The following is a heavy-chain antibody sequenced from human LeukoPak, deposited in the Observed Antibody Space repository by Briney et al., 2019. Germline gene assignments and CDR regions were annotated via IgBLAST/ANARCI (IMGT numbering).Heavy chain of an antibody. V-gene: IGHV3-30-3*01. CDR2: ISYDGSNK. D-gene: IGHD2-2*01. Sequence: GGSLRLSCAASGFTFRSYAMHWVRQAPGKGLEWVAVISYDGSNKYYADSVKGRFTISRDNSKNTLYLQMSSLRAEDTAVYYCARGQVLGYCSSTSCSPFDPWGQGTLVTVSS. CDR3: ARGQVLGYCSSTSCSPFDP. CDR1: GFTFRSYA. J-gene: IGHJ5*02.